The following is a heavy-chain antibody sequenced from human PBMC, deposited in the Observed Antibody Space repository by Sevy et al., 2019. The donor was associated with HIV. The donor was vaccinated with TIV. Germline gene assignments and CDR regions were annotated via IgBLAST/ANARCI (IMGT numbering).Heavy chain of an antibody. J-gene: IGHJ6*02. Sequence: ASMKVSCKASGYTFIGYGIIWVRQAPGQGLEWMGWINPYTGKTNYAQNVQGRVTMTIDTPTTTAYMELRSLRSEDTAMYYCARGLRERYSYGLYSYHDMDVWGQGTTVTVSS. CDR1: GYTFIGYG. V-gene: IGHV1-18*04. CDR2: INPYTGKT. CDR3: ARGLRERYSYGLYSYHDMDV. D-gene: IGHD5-18*01.